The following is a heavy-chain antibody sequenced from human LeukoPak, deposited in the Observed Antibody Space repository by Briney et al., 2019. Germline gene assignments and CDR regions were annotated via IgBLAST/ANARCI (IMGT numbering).Heavy chain of an antibody. V-gene: IGHV4-61*02. CDR2: IYTSGST. CDR1: GDPISIGIYF. Sequence: SHTLSLICTVSGDPISIGIYFWTWVPQPAGKGLERIGRIYTSGSTKHNPSLNSRLTISIDASKNQLSLRLNSVTAADTAVYYCARERTLGPTSRMDVWGKGTTVTVCS. J-gene: IGHJ6*04. D-gene: IGHD1-26*01. CDR3: ARERTLGPTSRMDV.